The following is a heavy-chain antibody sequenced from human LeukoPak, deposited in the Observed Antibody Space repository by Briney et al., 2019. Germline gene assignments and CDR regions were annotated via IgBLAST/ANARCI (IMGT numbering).Heavy chain of an antibody. CDR2: IRPDGSEG. Sequence: GGSLRLSCAASGFIFSNYAMSWVRQAPGKGLEWVATIRPDGSEGYYADSVRGRFTISRDNSKNSFYLQMSSLRAEDTGVFYCARDVAYSAFDYWGQGTLVTVSS. CDR1: GFIFSNYA. D-gene: IGHD2-21*01. J-gene: IGHJ4*02. V-gene: IGHV3-7*01. CDR3: ARDVAYSAFDY.